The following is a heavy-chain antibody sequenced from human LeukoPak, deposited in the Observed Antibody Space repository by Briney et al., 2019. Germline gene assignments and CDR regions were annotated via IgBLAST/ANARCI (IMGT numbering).Heavy chain of an antibody. CDR3: ARDPQSLDAFDI. V-gene: IGHV4-31*03. CDR1: GGSISSGGYY. CDR2: IYYSGST. J-gene: IGHJ3*02. Sequence: SETLSLTCTVSGGSISSGGYYWSWIRQHPGKGLEWIGYIYYSGSTYYNPSLKSRVTISVDMYKNQFSLKLSSVTAADTAVYYCARDPQSLDAFDIWGQGTMVTVSS.